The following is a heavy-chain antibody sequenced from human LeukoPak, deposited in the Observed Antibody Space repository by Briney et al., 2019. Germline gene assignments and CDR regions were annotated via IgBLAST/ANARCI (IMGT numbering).Heavy chain of an antibody. CDR3: ARESLYDYAWGSYRNDMDV. Sequence: KASETLSLTRTVSGGSISSYYWSWIRQPPGKGLEWIGYIYYSGSTNYNPSLKSRVTISVDTSKNQFSLKLSSVTAADTAVYYCARESLYDYAWGSYRNDMDVWGQGTTVTVSS. D-gene: IGHD3-16*02. CDR2: IYYSGST. CDR1: GGSISSYY. V-gene: IGHV4-59*01. J-gene: IGHJ6*02.